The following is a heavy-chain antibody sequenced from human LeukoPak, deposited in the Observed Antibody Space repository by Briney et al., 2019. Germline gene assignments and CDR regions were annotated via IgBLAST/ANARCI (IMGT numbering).Heavy chain of an antibody. J-gene: IGHJ5*02. CDR1: GGSISSSSYY. V-gene: IGHV4-39*07. CDR2: IYYSGST. D-gene: IGHD3-10*01. CDR3: ARGGYYGSGNDFRFDP. Sequence: SETLSLTSTVSGGSISSSSYYWGWIRQPPGTGLEWIGSIYYSGSTYYNPSLKSRVTISVDTSKNQFSLKLSSVTAADTAVYYCARGGYYGSGNDFRFDPWGQGTLVTVSS.